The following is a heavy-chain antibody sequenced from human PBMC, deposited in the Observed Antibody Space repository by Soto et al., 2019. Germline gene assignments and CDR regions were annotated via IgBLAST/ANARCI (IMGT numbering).Heavy chain of an antibody. V-gene: IGHV1-69*12. D-gene: IGHD3-22*01. CDR3: ARPIRYYYERGRQSDWFAP. J-gene: IGHJ5*02. CDR2: IIPIFGTA. Sequence: QVQLVQSGAEVKKPGSSVKVSCKASGGTFSSSSISWVRQAPGQGLEWMGGIIPIFGTANYPQKFQGRVTITADESTSTAYMGLSRLSTDDTVVYYCARPIRYYYERGRQSDWFAPWGQGTLVTV. CDR1: GGTFSSSS.